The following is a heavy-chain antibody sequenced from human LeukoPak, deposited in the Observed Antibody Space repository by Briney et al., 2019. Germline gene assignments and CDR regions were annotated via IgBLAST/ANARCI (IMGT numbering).Heavy chain of an antibody. V-gene: IGHV3-30-3*01. Sequence: GGSLRLSCAASGFTFSSYAMHWVRQAPGKGLEWVAVISYDGSNKYYADSVKGRFTISRDNAKNSLYLQMNSLRAEDTAVYYCARVGYSYGYFDYWGQGTLVTVSS. J-gene: IGHJ4*02. CDR3: ARVGYSYGYFDY. CDR1: GFTFSSYA. D-gene: IGHD5-18*01. CDR2: ISYDGSNK.